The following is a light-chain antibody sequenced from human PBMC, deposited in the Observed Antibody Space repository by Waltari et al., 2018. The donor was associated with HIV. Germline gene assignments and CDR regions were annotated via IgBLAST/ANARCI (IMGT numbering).Light chain of an antibody. V-gene: IGLV2-14*01. CDR2: EGT. CDR1: AIDSDESSS. CDR3: SSFTATDSVL. J-gene: IGLJ3*02. Sequence: QSALTQPASVSGSPGQSVPISCTERAIDSDESSSLSWYQQHPGQAPQRLIYEGTLRLSGVSDRFSGSKSGNTASLTISRLQPEDEADYYCSSFTATDSVLFGGGTKLTVL.